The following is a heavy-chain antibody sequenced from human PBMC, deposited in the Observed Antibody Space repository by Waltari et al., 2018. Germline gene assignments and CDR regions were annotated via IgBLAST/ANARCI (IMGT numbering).Heavy chain of an antibody. CDR3: ARDVWYSIDL. D-gene: IGHD2-21*02. J-gene: IGHJ4*02. V-gene: IGHV3-7*01. CDR1: GFTFSDHW. Sequence: EGQLVDSGGGLLQPGGSLRLSCVGGGFTFSDHWMAWVRQAPGKQLEWVAKIKKDGTEGAYMDSVLGRFTISKDNSKNSVFLQMRNLRAEDTGIYYCARDVWYSIDLWGQGTRVTVSS. CDR2: IKKDGTEG.